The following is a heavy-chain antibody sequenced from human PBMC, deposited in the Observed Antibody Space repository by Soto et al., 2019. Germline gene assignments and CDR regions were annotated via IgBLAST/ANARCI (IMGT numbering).Heavy chain of an antibody. CDR2: IIPIFGTA. J-gene: IGHJ4*02. CDR1: GGTFSSYA. Sequence: ASVKVSCKASGGTFSSYAISWVRQAPGQGLEWMGGIIPIFGTANYAQKFQGRVTITADESTSTAYMELSSLRSEDTAVYYCARSRLRQLADGTCDYWGQGTPAPVYS. D-gene: IGHD6-13*01. V-gene: IGHV1-69*13. CDR3: ARSRLRQLADGTCDY.